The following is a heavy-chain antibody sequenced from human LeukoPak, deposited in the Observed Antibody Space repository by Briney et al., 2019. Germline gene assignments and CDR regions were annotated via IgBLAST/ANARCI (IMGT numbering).Heavy chain of an antibody. CDR1: GFTVSSKY. J-gene: IGHJ4*02. CDR2: INSDGSST. D-gene: IGHD3-22*01. CDR3: ARLSSGYF. V-gene: IGHV3-74*01. Sequence: GGSLRLSCAASGFTVSSKYMSWVRQIPGKGLVWVSRINSDGSSTSYADSVKGRFTISRDNAKNTLYLQMNSLRVDDTAVYYCARLSSGYFWGQGTLVTVSS.